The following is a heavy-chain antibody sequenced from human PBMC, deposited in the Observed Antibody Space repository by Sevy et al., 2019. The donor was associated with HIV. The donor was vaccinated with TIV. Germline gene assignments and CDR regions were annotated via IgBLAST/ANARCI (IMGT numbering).Heavy chain of an antibody. J-gene: IGHJ4*02. CDR3: ARWSREDTGHEDY. D-gene: IGHD2-15*01. V-gene: IGHV3-11*01. Sequence: GGSLRLSCAASGFTFSDYYMSWIRQAPGKGLEWVSYISSSGSTLYYADSVKGRFTISRDNAKNSLYLQMNSLRAEDTAVYYCARWSREDTGHEDYWGQGTLVIVSS. CDR1: GFTFSDYY. CDR2: ISSSGSTL.